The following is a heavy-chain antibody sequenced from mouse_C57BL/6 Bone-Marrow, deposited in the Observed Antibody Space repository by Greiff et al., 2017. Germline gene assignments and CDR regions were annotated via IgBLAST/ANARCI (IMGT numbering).Heavy chain of an antibody. CDR2: IDPENGDT. J-gene: IGHJ3*01. Sequence: VQLQQSGAELVRPGASVKLSCTASGFNIKDDYMHWVKQRPEQGLEWIGWIDPENGDTEYASKFQGKATITADTSSNTSYLQLSSLTSEDTAGYYFTPISWFAYWGQGTLATVSA. CDR3: TPISWFAY. V-gene: IGHV14-4*01. CDR1: GFNIKDDY. D-gene: IGHD6-5*01.